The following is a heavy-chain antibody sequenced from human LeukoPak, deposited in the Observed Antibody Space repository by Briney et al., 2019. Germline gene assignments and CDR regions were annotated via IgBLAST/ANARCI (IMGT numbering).Heavy chain of an antibody. CDR3: ARSAYGSGSYYGAPSYYFDY. V-gene: IGHV1-69*02. Sequence: SVKVSCKAFGGTFSSYTISWVRQAPGQGLEWMGRIIPILGIANYAQKFQGRVTITADKSTSTAYMELSSLRSEDTAVYYCARSAYGSGSYYGAPSYYFDYWGQGTLVTVSS. CDR1: GGTFSSYT. J-gene: IGHJ4*02. D-gene: IGHD3-10*01. CDR2: IIPILGIA.